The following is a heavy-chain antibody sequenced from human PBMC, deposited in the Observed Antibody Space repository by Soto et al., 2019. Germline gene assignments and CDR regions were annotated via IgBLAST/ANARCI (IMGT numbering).Heavy chain of an antibody. D-gene: IGHD2-15*01. Sequence: QVQLQESGPGLVKPSQTLSLTCTVSGDSISSGGSGGYYWSWIRQHPGKGLEWIGYIYHTGSTYYNPSLKSRITISLDTSKNQFSLNLSSVTAADTAVYYCARLGRWYEDGRSLQHWGQGTLVTVSS. V-gene: IGHV4-31*03. J-gene: IGHJ1*01. CDR3: ARLGRWYEDGRSLQH. CDR2: IYHTGST. CDR1: GDSISSGGSGGYY.